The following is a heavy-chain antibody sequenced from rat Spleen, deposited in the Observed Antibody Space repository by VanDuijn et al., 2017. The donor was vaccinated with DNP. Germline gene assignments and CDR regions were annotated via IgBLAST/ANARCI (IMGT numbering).Heavy chain of an antibody. CDR1: GYSITSTY. CDR2: ISYSGST. Sequence: EVQLQESGPGLVKPSQSLSLPCSLTGYSITSTYWGWIRKFPGNKMEWIGHISYSGSTGYNPSLKSRISITRDTSKNQFFLQLNSVTTEDTATYYCARWNIGTSTLDYWGQGVMVTVSS. CDR3: ARWNIGTSTLDY. J-gene: IGHJ2*01. D-gene: IGHD1-5*01. V-gene: IGHV3-1*01.